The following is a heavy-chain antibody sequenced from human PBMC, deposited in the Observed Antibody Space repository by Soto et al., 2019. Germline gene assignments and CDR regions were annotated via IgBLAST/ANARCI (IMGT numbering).Heavy chain of an antibody. CDR3: ARVTPGNNLYYFSGLDF. CDR1: GFTFDSYG. D-gene: IGHD1-1*01. CDR2: ISYEGSNT. V-gene: IGHV3-30-3*01. Sequence: GGSLRLSCVASGFTFDSYGIHWVRQAPGKGLQWVALISYEGSNTYYADSVRGRFTISRDNSKNTLYLQMNTLRPEDTGLYYCARVTPGNNLYYFSGLDFWGQGTSVTVSS. J-gene: IGHJ6*02.